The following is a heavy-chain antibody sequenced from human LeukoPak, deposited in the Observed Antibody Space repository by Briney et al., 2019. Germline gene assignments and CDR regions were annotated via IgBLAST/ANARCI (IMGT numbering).Heavy chain of an antibody. Sequence: SETMSLTCTVYGGSISSSCYYWGWIRQPPGKGLEWIGSIYYGGSTYYNPALKSRVTISVDTAKNQFSLKLPSVTAADTAVYYCARLYGGYYGPFDPWGQGTLVTVSS. CDR2: IYYGGST. J-gene: IGHJ5*02. CDR1: GGSISSSCYY. D-gene: IGHD3-10*01. V-gene: IGHV4-39*01. CDR3: ARLYGGYYGPFDP.